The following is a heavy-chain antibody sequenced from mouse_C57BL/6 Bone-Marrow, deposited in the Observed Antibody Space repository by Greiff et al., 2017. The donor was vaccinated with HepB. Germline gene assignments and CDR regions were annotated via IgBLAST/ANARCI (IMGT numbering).Heavy chain of an antibody. CDR2: ISSGSSTI. Sequence: EVMLVESGGGLVKPGGSLKLSCAASGFTFSDYGMHWVRQAPEKGLEWVAYISSGSSTIYYADTLKGRFTISRDNAKNTLFLQMTSLRSEDTAMYYCARWITTVVAHYAMDYWGQGTSVTVSS. D-gene: IGHD1-1*01. CDR3: ARWITTVVAHYAMDY. J-gene: IGHJ4*01. CDR1: GFTFSDYG. V-gene: IGHV5-17*01.